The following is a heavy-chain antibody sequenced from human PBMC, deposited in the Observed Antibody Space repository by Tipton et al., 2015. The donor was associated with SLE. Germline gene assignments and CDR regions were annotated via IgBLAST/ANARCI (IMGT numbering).Heavy chain of an antibody. J-gene: IGHJ4*02. Sequence: LRLSCTVSGGSFNSGSCYCTWMRQPAGAGLELIGRIHTGGSTNYNPSLKRRVTISLDKSKNLFSLNLASVTAADTAAYYCATGSGSLRYWGQGLQVTVSS. CDR3: ATGSGSLRY. V-gene: IGHV4-61*02. CDR1: GGSFNSGSCY. CDR2: IHTGGST. D-gene: IGHD2-15*01.